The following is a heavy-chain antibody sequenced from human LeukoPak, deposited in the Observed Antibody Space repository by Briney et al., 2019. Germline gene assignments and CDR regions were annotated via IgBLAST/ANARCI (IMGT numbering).Heavy chain of an antibody. Sequence: GGSLRLSCAASGFTFSRFWMSWVRQAPGKGLEWVANINEDGRVMYYVDSVKGRFTISRDNAKNSVYLQMNSLRVEDTAVYYCARGATGTWDDWGQGALVTVSS. CDR1: GFTFSRFW. V-gene: IGHV3-7*01. D-gene: IGHD6-13*01. J-gene: IGHJ4*02. CDR2: INEDGRVM. CDR3: ARGATGTWDD.